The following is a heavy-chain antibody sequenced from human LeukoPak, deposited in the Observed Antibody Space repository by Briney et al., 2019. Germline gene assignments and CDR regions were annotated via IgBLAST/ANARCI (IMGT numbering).Heavy chain of an antibody. CDR1: GYTFTSYG. Sequence: GASVKVSCKASGYTFTSYGISWVRQAPGQGLEWMGWISAYNGNTNYAQKLQGRVTMTTDTSTSTAYMGLRSLRSDDTAVYYCARDTPLPYQLLSPDAFDIWGQGTMVTVSS. D-gene: IGHD2-2*01. CDR3: ARDTPLPYQLLSPDAFDI. J-gene: IGHJ3*02. V-gene: IGHV1-18*01. CDR2: ISAYNGNT.